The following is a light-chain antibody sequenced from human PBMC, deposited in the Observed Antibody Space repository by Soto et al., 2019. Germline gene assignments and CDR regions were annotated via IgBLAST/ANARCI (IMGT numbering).Light chain of an antibody. CDR3: QSYDSNLSGYV. J-gene: IGLJ1*01. V-gene: IGLV1-40*01. CDR1: SSNIGAGFA. Sequence: QSVLTQPPSVSGAPGQRVTISCTGSSSNIGAGFAVHWYQQLPGTAPKLLIYGNSNRPSGVPDRFSGSKSGASASLAITGLQAEDEAGYYCQSYDSNLSGYVFGTGTKLTVL. CDR2: GNS.